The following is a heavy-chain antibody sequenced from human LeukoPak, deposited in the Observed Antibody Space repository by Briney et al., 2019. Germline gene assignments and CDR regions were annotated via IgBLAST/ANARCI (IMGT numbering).Heavy chain of an antibody. CDR3: ARDNGYYDSSGYCCFVY. V-gene: IGHV3-23*01. CDR2: ISGSGGST. CDR1: GFTFSSYA. J-gene: IGHJ4*02. Sequence: GGSLRLSCAASGFTFSSYAMSWVRQAPGKGLEWVSAISGSGGSTYYADSVKGRFTISRDNSKNTLYLQMNSLRAEDTAVYYCARDNGYYDSSGYCCFVYWGQGTLVTVSS. D-gene: IGHD3-22*01.